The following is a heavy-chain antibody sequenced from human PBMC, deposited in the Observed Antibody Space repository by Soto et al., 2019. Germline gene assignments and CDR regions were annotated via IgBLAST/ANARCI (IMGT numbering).Heavy chain of an antibody. V-gene: IGHV3-30*18. Sequence: SLRLSCAASGFTFGTYGMHWVRQAPGKGLEWVAVISYDGSNEYYADSVKGRFTISRDNSKNTLFLQMNSLRAEDTAVYFCAKDRGGYGDYKYYFDYWGQGTLVTVSS. CDR3: AKDRGGYGDYKYYFDY. J-gene: IGHJ4*02. D-gene: IGHD4-17*01. CDR1: GFTFGTYG. CDR2: ISYDGSNE.